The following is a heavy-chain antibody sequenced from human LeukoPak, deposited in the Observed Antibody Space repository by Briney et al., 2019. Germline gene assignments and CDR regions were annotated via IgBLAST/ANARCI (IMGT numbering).Heavy chain of an antibody. D-gene: IGHD6-13*01. CDR1: GYSFTSYW. J-gene: IGHJ4*02. Sequence: GESLKISCKGSGYSFTSYWIGWVRQMPGKGLEWMGIIYPGDSDTRYSPSFQGQVTISADKSISTAYLQWSSLKASDTAMYYCARLGVAAAGREIVSRNYFDYWGQGTLVTVSS. CDR2: IYPGDSDT. V-gene: IGHV5-51*01. CDR3: ARLGVAAAGREIVSRNYFDY.